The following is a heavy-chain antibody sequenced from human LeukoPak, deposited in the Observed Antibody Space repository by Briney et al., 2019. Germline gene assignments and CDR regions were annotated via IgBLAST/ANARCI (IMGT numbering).Heavy chain of an antibody. Sequence: GSLRLSCAASGFTFSSYAMSWVRQAPGKGLEWVSAISGSGGSTYYADSVKGRFTISRDNSKNTLYLQMNSLRAEDTAVYYCAKGVTVTTPDYYYYYYMDVWGKGTTVTVSS. V-gene: IGHV3-23*01. CDR2: ISGSGGST. J-gene: IGHJ6*03. CDR3: AKGVTVTTPDYYYYYYMDV. CDR1: GFTFSSYA. D-gene: IGHD4-11*01.